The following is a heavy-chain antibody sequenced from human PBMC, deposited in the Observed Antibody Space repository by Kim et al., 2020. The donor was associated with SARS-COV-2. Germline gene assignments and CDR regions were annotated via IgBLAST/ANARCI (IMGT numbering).Heavy chain of an antibody. Sequence: SETLSLTCTVSGGSISSGGYYWSWIRQHPGKGLEWIGYIYYSGSTYYNPSLKSRVTISVDTSKNQFSLKLSSVTAADTAVYYCARGSHDYGGNSAFDIWGQGTMVTVSS. V-gene: IGHV4-31*03. D-gene: IGHD4-17*01. CDR1: GGSISSGGYY. CDR3: ARGSHDYGGNSAFDI. CDR2: IYYSGST. J-gene: IGHJ3*02.